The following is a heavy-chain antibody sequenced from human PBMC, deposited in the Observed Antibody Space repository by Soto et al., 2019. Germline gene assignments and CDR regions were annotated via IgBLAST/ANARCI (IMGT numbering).Heavy chain of an antibody. J-gene: IGHJ6*02. D-gene: IGHD6-6*01. CDR2: IIPIFGTA. CDR1: GGTFSSYA. Sequence: QVQLVQSGAEVKKPGSSVKVSCKASGGTFSSYAISWVRQAPGQGLEWMGGIIPIFGTANYAQKFQGRVTITADEATSTAYMELSSLRSEDTAVYYCVSPIAARPIYYYYGMDVWGQGTTVTVSS. V-gene: IGHV1-69*01. CDR3: VSPIAARPIYYYYGMDV.